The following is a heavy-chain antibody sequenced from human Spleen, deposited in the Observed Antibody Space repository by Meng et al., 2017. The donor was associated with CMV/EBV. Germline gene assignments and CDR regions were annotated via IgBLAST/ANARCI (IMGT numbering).Heavy chain of an antibody. Sequence: ASGYTFTGYYMHWVRQAPVQGLEWMGWINPNSGGTNYAQKFQGRVTMTRDTSISTAYMELSRLRSDDTAVYYCARDLTPEFSNCFDPWGQGTLVTVSS. D-gene: IGHD4-17*01. CDR1: GYTFTGYY. V-gene: IGHV1-2*02. CDR3: ARDLTPEFSNCFDP. CDR2: INPNSGGT. J-gene: IGHJ5*02.